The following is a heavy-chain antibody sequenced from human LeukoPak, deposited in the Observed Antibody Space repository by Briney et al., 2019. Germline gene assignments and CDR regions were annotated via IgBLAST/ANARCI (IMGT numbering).Heavy chain of an antibody. Sequence: GGSLRLSCAASGFTFTTYTMNWVRQAPGKGLEWVSGINDRGSHTYYAESVKGWFTISRDNSKNTLYLQMNSLRAEDTAVYFCAKGLLPDRLRFGMDVWGQATTVTVSS. D-gene: IGHD2-15*01. CDR3: AKGLLPDRLRFGMDV. J-gene: IGHJ6*02. V-gene: IGHV3-23*01. CDR1: GFTFTTYT. CDR2: INDRGSHT.